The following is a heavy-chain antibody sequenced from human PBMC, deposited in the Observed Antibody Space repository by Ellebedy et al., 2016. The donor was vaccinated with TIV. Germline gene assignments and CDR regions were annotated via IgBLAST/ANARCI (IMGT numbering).Heavy chain of an antibody. CDR1: GFTFRSYW. CDR3: ARHYYDSDGYSRDAFDL. V-gene: IGHV3-74*03. CDR2: VGSDGDNT. J-gene: IGHJ3*01. D-gene: IGHD3-22*01. Sequence: PGGSLRLSCTASGFTFRSYWMYWVRQVAGKGLVWVSRVGSDGDNTKYAESVTGRFTISRDNAKNTLFLQMDILRAEDTALYYCARHYYDSDGYSRDAFDLWGQGTMVTVSS.